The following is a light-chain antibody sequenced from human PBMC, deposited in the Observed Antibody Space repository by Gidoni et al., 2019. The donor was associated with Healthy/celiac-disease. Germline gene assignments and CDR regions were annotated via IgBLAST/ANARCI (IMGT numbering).Light chain of an antibody. CDR1: QSVLYSSNNKNY. Sequence: DIVMTQSPDSLTVSLGERATINCKSSQSVLYSSNNKNYLAWYQQKPGQPPKLLIYWASTRESGVPDRVSGSGSGTDFTLTISSLQAEDVAVYYCQQYYSTQVTFXXXTRLEIK. V-gene: IGKV4-1*01. CDR2: WAS. J-gene: IGKJ5*01. CDR3: QQYYSTQVT.